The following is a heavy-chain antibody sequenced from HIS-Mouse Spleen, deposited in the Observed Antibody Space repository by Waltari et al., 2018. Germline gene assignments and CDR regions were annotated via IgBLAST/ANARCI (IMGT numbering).Heavy chain of an antibody. CDR3: ARDPSVYWYFDL. CDR1: GYTFTGYY. V-gene: IGHV1-2*02. J-gene: IGHJ2*01. CDR2: INPNSGGT. Sequence: QVQLVQSGAEVKKPGASVKVSCKASGYTFTGYYMHWVRQAPGQGLEWMGRINPNSGGTNYAQKVQGRVTMTRDTSISTAYMELSGLRSDDTAVYYCARDPSVYWYFDLWGRGTLVTVSS.